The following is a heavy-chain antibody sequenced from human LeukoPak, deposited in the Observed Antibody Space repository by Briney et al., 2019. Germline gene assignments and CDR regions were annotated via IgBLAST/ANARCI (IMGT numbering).Heavy chain of an antibody. CDR1: GGSISSSSYY. V-gene: IGHV4-61*02. CDR3: ARGVELLTFDY. CDR2: IYTSGST. Sequence: PSETLSLTCTVSGGSISSSSYYWSWIRQPAGKGLEWIGRIYTSGSTSYNPSLKSRVTISVDTSKNQFSLKLSSVTAADTAVYYCARGVELLTFDYWGQGTLVTVSS. D-gene: IGHD1-7*01. J-gene: IGHJ4*02.